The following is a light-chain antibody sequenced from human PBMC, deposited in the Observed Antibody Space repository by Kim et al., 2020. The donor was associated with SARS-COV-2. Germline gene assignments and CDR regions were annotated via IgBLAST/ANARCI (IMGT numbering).Light chain of an antibody. CDR3: NSRDSTDNVV. V-gene: IGLV3-19*01. Sequence: SSELTQDPAVSVALGQTVRITCQGDSLRSYYATWYQHKPGQAPILVIYGKNNRPSGIPDRFSGSSSGNTASLTITGTQAGDEADYYCNSRDSTDNVVFGG. CDR2: GKN. CDR1: SLRSYY. J-gene: IGLJ2*01.